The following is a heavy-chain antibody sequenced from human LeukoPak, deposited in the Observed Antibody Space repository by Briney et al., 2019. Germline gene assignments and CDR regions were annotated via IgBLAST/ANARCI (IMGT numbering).Heavy chain of an antibody. J-gene: IGHJ4*02. CDR1: GISVSENY. CDR2: VHRDGSI. Sequence: GGSLRLSCAASGISVSENYMSWVCQAPGKGLEWVCVVHRDGSIEYADSVKGRFTISRDIAENTLSLQMNSLRVEDTAVYYCARDSGSASWAYSWGQGTLVTVSS. D-gene: IGHD2-15*01. CDR3: ARDSGSASWAYS. V-gene: IGHV3-66*02.